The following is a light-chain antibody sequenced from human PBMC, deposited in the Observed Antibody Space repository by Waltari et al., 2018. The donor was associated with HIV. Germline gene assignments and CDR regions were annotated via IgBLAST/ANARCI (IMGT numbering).Light chain of an antibody. J-gene: IGLJ2*01. CDR1: SSDVGGYHY. V-gene: IGLV2-14*03. CDR2: DVT. CDR3: ISYTSSSTLV. Sequence: QSALTKPASVSGSPGQSITVSSTGTSSDVGGYHYVSWYQQHPGKAPKLMISDVTYRPAGVSNRFSGAKAWNTASLTIAGLQAEDEADYYCISYTSSSTLVFGGGTKVTVL.